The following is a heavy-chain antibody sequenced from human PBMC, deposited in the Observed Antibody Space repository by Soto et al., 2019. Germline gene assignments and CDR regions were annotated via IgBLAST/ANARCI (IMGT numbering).Heavy chain of an antibody. CDR3: ARADTHGMTRTAFDS. CDR2: IKQDGSET. CDR1: GFTFSSYS. Sequence: XGALRLSCAASGFTFSSYSMNWVRQAPGKGLKWVASIKQDGSETHHVDSVKGRFTISRDNAKNSLYLQMNSLRAEDTAVYYCARADTHGMTRTAFDSWGQGALVTISS. D-gene: IGHD1-7*01. V-gene: IGHV3-7*01. J-gene: IGHJ4*02.